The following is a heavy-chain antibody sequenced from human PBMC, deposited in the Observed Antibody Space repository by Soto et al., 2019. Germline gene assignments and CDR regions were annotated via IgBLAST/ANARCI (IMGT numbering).Heavy chain of an antibody. CDR2: IYYSGST. CDR1: GGSISSGGYY. J-gene: IGHJ4*02. Sequence: SETLSLTCTVSGGSISSGGYYWSWIHQHPGKGLEWIGYIYYSGSTYYNPSLKSRVTISVDASKNQLSLRLASVTAADTAVYYCARDLRGYSRYDYLDYWGQGIPVTVSS. D-gene: IGHD5-12*01. V-gene: IGHV4-31*03. CDR3: ARDLRGYSRYDYLDY.